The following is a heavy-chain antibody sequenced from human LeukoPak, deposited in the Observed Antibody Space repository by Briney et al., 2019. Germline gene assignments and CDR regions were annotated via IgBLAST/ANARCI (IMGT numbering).Heavy chain of an antibody. CDR2: QRRSCHNT. CDR3: ATDWTLRGVPTFFDP. V-gene: IGHV3-23*01. D-gene: IGHD3-10*01. Sequence: GESLRLSCEASGFTIENHVMTWVRQPPGKGPGWVASQRRSCHNTYHPDSVRSRFAISRDNSKNTVFLQMNSLRVEDTAIYYCATDWTLRGVPTFFDPWGQGTVVSVSS. J-gene: IGHJ5*02. CDR1: GFTIENHV.